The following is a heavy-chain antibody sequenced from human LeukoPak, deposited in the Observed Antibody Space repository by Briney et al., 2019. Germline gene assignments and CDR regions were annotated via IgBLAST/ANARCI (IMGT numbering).Heavy chain of an antibody. CDR2: INHSGST. J-gene: IGHJ4*02. V-gene: IGHV4-34*01. D-gene: IGHD3-22*01. CDR1: GGSFSGYY. CDR3: ARDGDSSGYCDY. Sequence: PSETLSLTCAVYGGSFSGYYWSWIRQPPGKGLEWIGEINHSGSTNYNPSLKSRVTISVDTSKNQFSLKLSSVTAADTAVYYCARDGDSSGYCDYWGQGTLVTVSS.